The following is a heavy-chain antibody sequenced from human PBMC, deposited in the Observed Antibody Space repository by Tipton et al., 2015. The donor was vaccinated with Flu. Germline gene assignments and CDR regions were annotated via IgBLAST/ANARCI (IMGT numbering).Heavy chain of an antibody. Sequence: TLSLTCVVSGYSINSGYFWGWIRQPPGKGLEWIGEMKDSGTANYNPSLKSRVTTSVDTSKNQFSLKLSSVTAADTAVYYCARAFGHSSSTIEYWGQGRRVTVSS. CDR2: MKDSGTA. CDR1: GYSINSGYF. D-gene: IGHD6-13*01. J-gene: IGHJ4*02. CDR3: ARAFGHSSSTIEY. V-gene: IGHV4-38-2*01.